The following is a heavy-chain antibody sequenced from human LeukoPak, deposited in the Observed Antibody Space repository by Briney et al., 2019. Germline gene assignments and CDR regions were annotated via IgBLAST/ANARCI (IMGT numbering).Heavy chain of an antibody. D-gene: IGHD4-17*01. V-gene: IGHV4-59*01. Sequence: SETLSLTCTVSGGSISSYYWSWIRQPPGKGLEWIGYIYYSGSTNYNPSLKSRVTISVDTSKNQFFLKLSSVTAADTAVYYCARAYGDYAGVWGQGTLVTVSS. CDR1: GGSISSYY. CDR2: IYYSGST. J-gene: IGHJ4*02. CDR3: ARAYGDYAGV.